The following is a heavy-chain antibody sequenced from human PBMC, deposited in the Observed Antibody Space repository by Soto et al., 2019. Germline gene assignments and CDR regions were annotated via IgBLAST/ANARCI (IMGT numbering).Heavy chain of an antibody. CDR2: IISKGYGGTT. CDR1: GFTFGDFG. J-gene: IGHJ6*02. CDR3: ASLTSWSQEYYYGMDV. V-gene: IGHV3-49*03. D-gene: IGHD2-2*01. Sequence: GGSLRLSCTGSGFTFGDFGMSWFRQAPGKGLEWLSFIISKGYGGTTESAASVRGRFITARDDSKSIAYLQMNSLKTEDTAVYYCASLTSWSQEYYYGMDVWGQGTTVTVSS.